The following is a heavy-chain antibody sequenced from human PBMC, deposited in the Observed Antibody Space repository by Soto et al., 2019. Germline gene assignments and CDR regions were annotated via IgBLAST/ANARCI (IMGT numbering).Heavy chain of an antibody. D-gene: IGHD3-10*01. CDR2: IFYSGST. CDR3: ARRYGWLYFDY. V-gene: IGHV4-39*01. Sequence: PSETLSLTCTVSGDSISSSNYCWGWIRQPPGKGLEWIGTIFYSGSTYYNPSLKSRVTISVDTSKNQFSLKLTSVTAADTALYYCARRYGWLYFDYWGQGSLVTLSS. CDR1: GDSISSSNYC. J-gene: IGHJ4*02.